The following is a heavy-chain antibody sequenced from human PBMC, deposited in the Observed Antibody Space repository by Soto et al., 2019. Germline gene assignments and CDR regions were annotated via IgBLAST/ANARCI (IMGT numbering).Heavy chain of an antibody. D-gene: IGHD1-1*01. V-gene: IGHV3-53*02. J-gene: IGHJ6*04. Sequence: EVQLVETGGGLIQPGGSLRLSCEVSGFSVSDSSMSWVRQAPGKGLEWVSVFYRGGSTDYADAVKGRGTVSRDTVKNTLFLQMDSLTVEDTAVYFCARDLGWNDLVNNYYYGMDVWGKGTTVTVSP. CDR2: FYRGGST. CDR1: GFSVSDSS. CDR3: ARDLGWNDLVNNYYYGMDV.